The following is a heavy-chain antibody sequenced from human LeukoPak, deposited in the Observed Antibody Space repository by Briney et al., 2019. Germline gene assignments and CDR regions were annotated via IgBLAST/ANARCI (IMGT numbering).Heavy chain of an antibody. CDR1: GYTFTGYY. CDR3: ARAGSYGDSYEGAFGI. D-gene: IGHD4-17*01. Sequence: ASVKVSCKASGYTFTGYYMHWVRQAPGQGLEWMGWINPNSGGTNYAQKFQGRVTMTRDTSISTAYMELSRLRSDDTAVYYCARAGSYGDSYEGAFGIWGQGTMVTVSS. J-gene: IGHJ3*02. CDR2: INPNSGGT. V-gene: IGHV1-2*02.